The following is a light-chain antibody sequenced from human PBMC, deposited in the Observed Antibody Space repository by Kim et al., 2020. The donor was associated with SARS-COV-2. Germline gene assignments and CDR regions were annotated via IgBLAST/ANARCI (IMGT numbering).Light chain of an antibody. Sequence: SMSPGQTASNTRSGDKLGDKYACWYQKKPGHSPGLVIYQDSKRPSGIPERFPGSTSGNTATLTISGTQAMDEADYYCQAWDSSTYVFGTGTKVTVL. CDR2: QDS. CDR3: QAWDSSTYV. V-gene: IGLV3-1*01. J-gene: IGLJ1*01. CDR1: KLGDKY.